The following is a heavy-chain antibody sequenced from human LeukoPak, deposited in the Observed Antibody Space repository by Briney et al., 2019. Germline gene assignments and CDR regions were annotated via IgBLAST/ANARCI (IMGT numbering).Heavy chain of an antibody. CDR1: GGSFSGYY. D-gene: IGHD3-10*01. J-gene: IGHJ5*02. V-gene: IGHV4-34*01. CDR2: INHSGST. Sequence: SETLSLTCAVYGGSFSGYYWSWIRQPPGKGLEWIGEINHSGSTNYNPSLKSRATISVDTSKNQFSLKLSSVTAADTAVYYCARVRVRGVRTNWFDPWGQGTLVTVSS. CDR3: ARVRVRGVRTNWFDP.